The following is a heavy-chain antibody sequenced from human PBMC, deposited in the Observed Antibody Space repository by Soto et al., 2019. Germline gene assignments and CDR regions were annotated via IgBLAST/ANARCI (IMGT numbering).Heavy chain of an antibody. CDR1: GYIFTSYG. J-gene: IGHJ4*02. Sequence: QVQLVQSGAEVKKPGASVKVSCQAYGYIFTSYGISWVRQAPGQGLEWMGRISPYNGNTNYAQKLQGRVTMPTDTSTSTAYMELSSLRSDDTAVYYCARLVPGGSGSALFYWGQGTLVTVSS. V-gene: IGHV1-18*01. CDR3: ARLVPGGSGSALFY. D-gene: IGHD3-10*01. CDR2: ISPYNGNT.